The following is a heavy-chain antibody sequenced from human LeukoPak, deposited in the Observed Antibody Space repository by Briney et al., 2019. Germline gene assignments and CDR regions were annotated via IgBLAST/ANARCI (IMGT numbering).Heavy chain of an antibody. D-gene: IGHD6-13*01. CDR1: GGTFSSYA. CDR2: IIPIFGTA. J-gene: IGHJ3*02. CDR3: ARYYSSSRADAFDI. Sequence: SVKVSCKASGGTFSSYAISWVRQAPGQGLEWMGGIIPIFGTANYAQKFQDRVTITADESTSTAYMELSSLRSEDTAVYYCARYYSSSRADAFDIWGQGTMVTVSS. V-gene: IGHV1-69*13.